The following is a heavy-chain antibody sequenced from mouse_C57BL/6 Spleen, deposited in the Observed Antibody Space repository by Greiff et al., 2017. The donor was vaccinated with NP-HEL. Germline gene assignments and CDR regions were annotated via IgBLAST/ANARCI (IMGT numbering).Heavy chain of an antibody. CDR2: IYPNSGST. CDR1: GYTFTDYY. D-gene: IGHD1-1*02. J-gene: IGHJ1*03. CDR3: RRWYHAYGCFDF. V-gene: IGHV1-76*01. Sequence: QVQLQQSGAELVRPGASVKMSCKASGYTFTDYYINWVKQRHGQGLEWIGRIYPNSGSTNYNEKFKGKATLTVEKSSSTAYMQLSSLTSENSAVYFGRRWYHAYGCFDFWGTGTMVTVSS.